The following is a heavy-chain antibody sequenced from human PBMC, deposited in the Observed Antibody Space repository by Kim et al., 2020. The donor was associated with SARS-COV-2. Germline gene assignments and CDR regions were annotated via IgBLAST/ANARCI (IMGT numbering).Heavy chain of an antibody. D-gene: IGHD2-2*02. CDR3: AKAGGYCSGTSCYSFDY. Sequence: VEGRVTNSKENSKNNLYLQMNTLRAEDTAVYYCAKAGGYCSGTSCYSFDYWGQGTLVTVSS. V-gene: IGHV3-23*01. J-gene: IGHJ4*02.